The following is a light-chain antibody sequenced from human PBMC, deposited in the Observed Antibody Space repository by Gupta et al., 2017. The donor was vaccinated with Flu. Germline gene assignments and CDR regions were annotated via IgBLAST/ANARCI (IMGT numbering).Light chain of an antibody. J-gene: IGKJ1*01. CDR1: QSISSW. CDR2: KAS. CDR3: QHYNTYPWT. V-gene: IGKV1-5*03. Sequence: DIQMPQSPSTLSASVGDRVTITCRASQSISSWLAWYQQKPGKAPNLLIYKASSLQSGVPSRFSGSGSGTEFTLTISSLQPDDFATYYCQHYNTYPWTFGQGTKVEIK.